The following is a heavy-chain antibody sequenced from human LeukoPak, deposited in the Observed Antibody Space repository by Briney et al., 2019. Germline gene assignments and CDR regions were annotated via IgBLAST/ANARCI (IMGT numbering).Heavy chain of an antibody. CDR2: ISSSSSTI. CDR3: AKAPLGRCTGAICYSFDY. Sequence: GGSLRLSCAASGFTFNTYSMSWVRQAPGKGLEWVSYISSSSSTIYYADSVKGRFTISRDNAKNSLYLQMNSLRAEDAAVYYCAKAPLGRCTGAICYSFDYWGQGTLVTVSS. CDR1: GFTFNTYS. J-gene: IGHJ4*02. V-gene: IGHV3-48*01. D-gene: IGHD2-8*02.